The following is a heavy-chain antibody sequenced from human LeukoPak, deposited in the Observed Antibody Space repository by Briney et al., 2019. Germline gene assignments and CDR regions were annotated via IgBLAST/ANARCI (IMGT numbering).Heavy chain of an antibody. CDR1: RGYVITYS. CDR3: ARELTLTTAFDI. J-gene: IGHJ3*02. V-gene: IGHV4-4*07. D-gene: IGHD1/OR15-1a*01. Sequence: SETLSLTCTVSRGYVITYSWSWIRQPAGEGLEWIGRFYTNGSTNYNPSLKTRVTLSIDKSKNHFSLKLSSVTAADTAVYYCARELTLTTAFDIWGQGTVVTVSS. CDR2: FYTNGST.